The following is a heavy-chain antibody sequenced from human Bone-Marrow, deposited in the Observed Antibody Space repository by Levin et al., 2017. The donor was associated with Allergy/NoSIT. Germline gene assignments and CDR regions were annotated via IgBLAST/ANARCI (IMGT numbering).Heavy chain of an antibody. CDR1: GYAFSDSY. D-gene: IGHD3-10*01. V-gene: IGHV1-2*02. J-gene: IGHJ2*01. CDR3: ARDEWGVEWHFEL. Sequence: GESLKISCKASGYAFSDSYINWVRQAPGQGLEWMGWINPKSGLTDYAEKFQGRVTLTRDTSISTAYMELTRLTPDDIAVYYCARDEWGVEWHFELWGRGTLVTVSS. CDR2: INPKSGLT.